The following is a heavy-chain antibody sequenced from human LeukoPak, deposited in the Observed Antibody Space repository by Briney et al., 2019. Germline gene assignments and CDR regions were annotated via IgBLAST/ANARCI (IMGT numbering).Heavy chain of an antibody. J-gene: IGHJ4*02. Sequence: PGRSLRLSCAASGFTFSSYAMHWVRQAPGKGLEWVAVISYDGSNKYYADSVKGRFTISRDNSKNTLYLQMNSLRAEDTAVYYCARAEEFVGVVISSYFDYWGQGTLVTVSS. CDR1: GFTFSSYA. D-gene: IGHD3-3*01. V-gene: IGHV3-30-3*01. CDR2: ISYDGSNK. CDR3: ARAEEFVGVVISSYFDY.